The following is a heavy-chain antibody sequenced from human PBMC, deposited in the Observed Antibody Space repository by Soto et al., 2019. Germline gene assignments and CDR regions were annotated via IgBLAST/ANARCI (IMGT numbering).Heavy chain of an antibody. CDR1: GYSISSGYY. CDR2: IYHSGST. Sequence: KPSETLSLTCAVSGYSISSGYYWGWIRQPPGKGLEWIGSIYHSGSTYYNPSLKSRVTISVDTSKNQFSLKLSSVTAADTAVYYCARDGYYDSSGTTFDYWGQGTLVTVS. CDR3: ARDGYYDSSGTTFDY. J-gene: IGHJ4*02. D-gene: IGHD3-22*01. V-gene: IGHV4-38-2*02.